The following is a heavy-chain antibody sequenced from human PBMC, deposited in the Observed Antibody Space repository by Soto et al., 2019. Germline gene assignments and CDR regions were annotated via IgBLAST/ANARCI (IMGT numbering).Heavy chain of an antibody. CDR2: ISGSGGST. Sequence: EVQLLESGGGLVQPGGSLRLSSAASGFTFSSYAMSWVRQAPGKGLEWVSAISGSGGSTYYADSVKGRFTISRDNSKNTLYLQMNSLRAQDTAVYYCAKGGHYCSSTSCYFSYYYMDVWGKGTTVTVSS. CDR1: GFTFSSYA. D-gene: IGHD2-2*01. J-gene: IGHJ6*03. CDR3: AKGGHYCSSTSCYFSYYYMDV. V-gene: IGHV3-23*01.